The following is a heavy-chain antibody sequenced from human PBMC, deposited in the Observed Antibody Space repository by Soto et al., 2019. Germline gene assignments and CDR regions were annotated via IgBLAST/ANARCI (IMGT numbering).Heavy chain of an antibody. Sequence: SETLSLTCVVYGGSFSDYYWSWIRQPPGKGLEWIGEINHGGITNYVPSLKSRVTISVDTSKNQFSLKLRSVTAADTAVYYCARGPGWNASSGTFDYSGKGSQVTV. V-gene: IGHV4-34*01. J-gene: IGHJ4*02. CDR2: INHGGIT. D-gene: IGHD1-1*01. CDR3: ARGPGWNASSGTFDY. CDR1: GGSFSDYY.